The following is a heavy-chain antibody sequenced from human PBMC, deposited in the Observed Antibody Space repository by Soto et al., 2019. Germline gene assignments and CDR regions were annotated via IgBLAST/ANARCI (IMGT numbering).Heavy chain of an antibody. CDR3: ARVDYSNYDWFDP. CDR2: IYYSGST. J-gene: IGHJ5*02. Sequence: TSETLSLTCTVSGGSISSGDYYWSWIRQPPGKGLEWIGYIYYSGSTYYNPSLKSRVTISVDTSKNQFSLKLSSVTAADTAVYYCARVDYSNYDWFDPWGQGTLVTVSS. CDR1: GGSISSGDYY. D-gene: IGHD4-4*01. V-gene: IGHV4-30-4*01.